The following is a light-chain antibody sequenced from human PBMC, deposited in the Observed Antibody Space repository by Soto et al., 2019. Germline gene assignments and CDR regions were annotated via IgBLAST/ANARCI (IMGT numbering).Light chain of an antibody. V-gene: IGKV3-20*01. CDR2: DAS. Sequence: IVMTLCRATLSMDPGERATLSCRASHSVSSQLDWYQHKPGQAARLLIHDASSRATGISDMFTGSVSGTHFPLTITTLEPEDFAVYYCQQYGYSPRTFGLGTKVDIK. CDR3: QQYGYSPRT. J-gene: IGKJ1*01. CDR1: HSVSSQ.